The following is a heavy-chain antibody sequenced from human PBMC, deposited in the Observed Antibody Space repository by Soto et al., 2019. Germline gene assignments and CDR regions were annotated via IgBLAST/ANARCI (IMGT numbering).Heavy chain of an antibody. Sequence: QVQLQESGPGLVKPSETLSLTCTVSGGSISSYYWTWIRQPPGKGLEWIGDIYYSGSTNYNPSRKSRVTIAVDTSKKQFSLKLSSVTAADTAVYYCAKSDYRGTDYWGQGTLVTVSS. CDR2: IYYSGST. CDR3: AKSDYRGTDY. CDR1: GGSISSYY. V-gene: IGHV4-59*01. D-gene: IGHD4-17*01. J-gene: IGHJ4*02.